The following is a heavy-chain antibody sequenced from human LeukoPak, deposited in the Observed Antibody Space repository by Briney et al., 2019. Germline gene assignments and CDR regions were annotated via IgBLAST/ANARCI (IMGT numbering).Heavy chain of an antibody. CDR2: INHSGST. Sequence: PSETLSLTCAVYGGSFSGYYWSWIRQPPGKGLEWIGEINHSGSTNYNPSLKSRVTISVDTSKNQFSLKLSSVTAADTAVYYCARGRAYYYGSGSYQPNWFDPWGQGTLVTVSS. D-gene: IGHD3-10*01. CDR3: ARGRAYYYGSGSYQPNWFDP. CDR1: GGSFSGYY. V-gene: IGHV4-34*01. J-gene: IGHJ5*02.